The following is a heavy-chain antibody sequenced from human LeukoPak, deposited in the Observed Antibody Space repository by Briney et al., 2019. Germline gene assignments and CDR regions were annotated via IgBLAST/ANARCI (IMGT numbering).Heavy chain of an antibody. CDR3: ARGRPTTNYDFWSGYPKPIDY. J-gene: IGHJ4*02. CDR2: INHSGST. CDR1: GGSFSGYY. D-gene: IGHD3-3*01. Sequence: SETLSLTCAVYGGSFSGYYWSWIRQPPGKGLEWIGEINHSGSTNYNPSLKSRVTISVDTSKNQFSLKLSSVTAADTAVYYCARGRPTTNYDFWSGYPKPIDYRGQGTLVTVSS. V-gene: IGHV4-34*01.